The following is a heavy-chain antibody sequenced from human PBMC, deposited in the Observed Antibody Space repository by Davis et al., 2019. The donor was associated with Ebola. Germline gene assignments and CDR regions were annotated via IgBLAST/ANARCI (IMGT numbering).Heavy chain of an antibody. V-gene: IGHV3-33*08. CDR1: GFTFSSYG. Sequence: GESLKISCAASGFTFSSYGMHWVRQAPGKGLEWVAVIWYDGSNKYYVDSVKGRFTISRDNSKNTLYLQMNSLRAEDTAVYYCAREVKGGMDVWGQGTTVTVSS. J-gene: IGHJ6*02. CDR3: AREVKGGMDV. CDR2: IWYDGSNK.